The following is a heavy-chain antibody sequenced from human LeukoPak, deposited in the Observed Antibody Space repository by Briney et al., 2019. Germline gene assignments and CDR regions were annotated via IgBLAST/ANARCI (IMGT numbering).Heavy chain of an antibody. CDR3: ARDSRDGYNY. CDR2: ISYDGSNK. D-gene: IGHD5-24*01. V-gene: IGHV3-30-3*01. J-gene: IGHJ4*02. Sequence: GRSLRLSCAASGFTFSSYAMHWVRQAPGKGLEWVAVISYDGSNKYYADSVKGRFTISRDNSKNTLYLRMNSLRAEDTAVYYCARDSRDGYNYWGQGTLVTVSS. CDR1: GFTFSSYA.